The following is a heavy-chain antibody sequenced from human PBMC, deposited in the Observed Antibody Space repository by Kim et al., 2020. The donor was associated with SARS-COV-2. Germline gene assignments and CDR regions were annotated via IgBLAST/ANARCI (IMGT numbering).Heavy chain of an antibody. Sequence: GTTTYAQKSQGRATMTRDTPPRTGYMELSSLTSEDTAVYYCARDLEGFDYWGQGTLVTVSS. CDR3: ARDLEGFDY. J-gene: IGHJ4*02. D-gene: IGHD1-1*01. CDR2: GTT. V-gene: IGHV1-46*01.